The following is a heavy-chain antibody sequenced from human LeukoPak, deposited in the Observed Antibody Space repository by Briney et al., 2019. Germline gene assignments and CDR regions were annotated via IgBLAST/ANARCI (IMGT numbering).Heavy chain of an antibody. CDR3: SRDFNGRNDF. CDR2: INTDGSRT. CDR1: EFSFSSYW. Sequence: GGSLRLSCAASEFSFSSYWMHWVRQAPGKGLVWVSRINTDGSRTSYADSVKGRFTISRDNAKNTLSLEMNSLGDEDTAVYYCSRDFNGRNDFWGQGTLVTVSS. D-gene: IGHD1-14*01. J-gene: IGHJ4*02. V-gene: IGHV3-74*01.